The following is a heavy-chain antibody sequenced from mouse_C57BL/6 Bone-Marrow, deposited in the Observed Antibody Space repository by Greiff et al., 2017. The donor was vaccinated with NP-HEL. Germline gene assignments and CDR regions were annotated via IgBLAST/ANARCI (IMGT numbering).Heavy chain of an antibody. Sequence: VQLQQPGAELVMPGASVKLSCKASGYTFTSYWMHWVKQRPGQGLEWIGEIDPSDSYTNYNQNFKGKSTLTVDKSSSTAYMQRSSLTSEDSAVYYCAREIYYYGSSPAWFAYWGQGTLVTVSA. CDR2: IDPSDSYT. CDR3: AREIYYYGSSPAWFAY. V-gene: IGHV1-69*01. J-gene: IGHJ3*01. D-gene: IGHD1-1*01. CDR1: GYTFTSYW.